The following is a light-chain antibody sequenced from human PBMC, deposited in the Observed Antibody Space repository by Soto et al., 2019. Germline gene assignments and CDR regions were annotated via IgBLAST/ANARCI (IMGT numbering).Light chain of an antibody. V-gene: IGLV2-14*01. CDR1: TSDVGSHNF. J-gene: IGLJ2*01. CDR3: RSFTNSIVV. Sequence: QSALTQPASVSGSPGQSITISCTGTTSDVGSHNFVSWYQQLPGKAPKLLIYEVTNRPSGTSNRFSGSKSGNTASLTISGLQAEDDADYYCRSFTNSIVVFGGGTKLTVL. CDR2: EVT.